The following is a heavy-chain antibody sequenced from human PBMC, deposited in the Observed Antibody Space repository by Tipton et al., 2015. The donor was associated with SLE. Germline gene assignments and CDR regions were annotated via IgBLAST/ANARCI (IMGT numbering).Heavy chain of an antibody. V-gene: IGHV4-39*01. Sequence: TFSSYWMSWVRQAPGKGLEWIGSIYYSGSTYYNPSLKSRVTISVDTSKNQFSLKLSSVTAADTAVYYCARHEVTMIVVVPGGAFDIWGQGTMVTVSS. CDR3: ARHEVTMIVVVPGGAFDI. CDR2: IYYSGST. CDR1: TFSSYW. D-gene: IGHD3-22*01. J-gene: IGHJ3*02.